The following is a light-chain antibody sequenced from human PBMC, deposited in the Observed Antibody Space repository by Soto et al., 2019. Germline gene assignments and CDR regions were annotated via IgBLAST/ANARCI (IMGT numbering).Light chain of an antibody. J-gene: IGKJ1*01. CDR1: QSVSSSY. CDR3: QQYGSSLRT. Sequence: EIVLTQSPGTPSLSPGERATLSCRASQSVSSSYLAWYQQKPGQAPRLLIYGASSRATGIPDRFSGSGSGTDFPLTISRLEPEDFAVYYCQQYGSSLRTFGQGTKVDIK. V-gene: IGKV3-20*01. CDR2: GAS.